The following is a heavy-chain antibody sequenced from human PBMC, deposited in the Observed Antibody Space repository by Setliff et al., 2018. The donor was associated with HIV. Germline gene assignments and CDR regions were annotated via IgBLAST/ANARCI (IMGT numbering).Heavy chain of an antibody. J-gene: IGHJ5*02. CDR2: IYHDGST. V-gene: IGHV4-59*08. Sequence: SETLSLTCNVYVSGESISSHFWSWIRQPPGKGLEWIGSIYHDGSTYYNPSLRSRVTISVDTSKNQFSLKLSSVTAADTAVYYCARYYGSGTYHRWFDPWGQGTPVTVSS. CDR3: ARYYGSGTYHRWFDP. CDR1: GESISSHF. D-gene: IGHD3-10*01.